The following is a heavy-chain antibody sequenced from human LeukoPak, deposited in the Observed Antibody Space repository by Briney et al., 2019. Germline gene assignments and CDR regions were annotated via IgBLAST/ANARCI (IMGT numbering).Heavy chain of an antibody. Sequence: SVKVSCKASGGTFSSYAISWVRQAPGQGLEWMGGIIPIFGTANYAQKFQGRVTITADESTSTAYMELSSLRSEDTAVYYCARGDTGIAAAVTFDYWGQGTLVTVSS. CDR2: IIPIFGTA. CDR1: GGTFSSYA. J-gene: IGHJ4*02. V-gene: IGHV1-69*01. CDR3: ARGDTGIAAAVTFDY. D-gene: IGHD6-13*01.